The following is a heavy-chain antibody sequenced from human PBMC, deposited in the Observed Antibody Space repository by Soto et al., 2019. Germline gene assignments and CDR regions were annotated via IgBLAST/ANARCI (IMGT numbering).Heavy chain of an antibody. J-gene: IGHJ4*02. V-gene: IGHV1-24*01. CDR3: ATFRASSWYL. D-gene: IGHD6-13*01. CDR2: FDPEDGET. CDR1: GYPLTELS. Sequence: GGSVKVSFKVSGYPLTELSMHLVRQAPGKGLEWMGGFDPEDGETIYAQKFQGRVTMTEDTSTETAYMELSSLRSEDTAVYYCATFRASSWYLWGQGTMVTVSS.